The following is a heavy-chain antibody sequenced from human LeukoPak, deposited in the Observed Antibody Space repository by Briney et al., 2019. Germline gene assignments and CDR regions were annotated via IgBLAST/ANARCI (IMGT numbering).Heavy chain of an antibody. J-gene: IGHJ5*02. CDR2: INPNSGGT. V-gene: IGHV1-2*02. D-gene: IGHD4-17*01. Sequence: EASVKVSCTASGYTFTGYYMHWVRQAPGQGLEWMGWINPNSGGTNYAQKFQGRVTMTRDTSISTAYMELSRLRSDDTAVYYCARDRGDIDYGDYPYASWFDPWGQGTLVTVSS. CDR3: ARDRGDIDYGDYPYASWFDP. CDR1: GYTFTGYY.